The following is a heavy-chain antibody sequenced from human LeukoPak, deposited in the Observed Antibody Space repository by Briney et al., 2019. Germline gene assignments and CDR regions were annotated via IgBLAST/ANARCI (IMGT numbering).Heavy chain of an antibody. CDR1: GGTFSSYA. Sequence: GASVKVSCKASGGTFSSYAICWVRQAPGQGLEWMGGIIPIFGTANYAQKFQGRVTITADESTSTAYMELSSLRSEDTAVYYCARARGYSYGADYWGQGTLVTVSS. CDR3: ARARGYSYGADY. V-gene: IGHV1-69*13. D-gene: IGHD5-18*01. J-gene: IGHJ4*02. CDR2: IIPIFGTA.